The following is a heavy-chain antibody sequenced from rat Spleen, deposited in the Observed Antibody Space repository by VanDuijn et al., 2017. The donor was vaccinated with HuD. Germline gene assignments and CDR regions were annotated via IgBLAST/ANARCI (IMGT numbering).Heavy chain of an antibody. D-gene: IGHD3-4*01. CDR2: ISYDGSST. Sequence: EVQLVESGGGLVQPGRSLKLSCAASGFTFSDYYMAWVRQAPTKGLEWVATISYDGSSTYYRDSVKGRFTISRDNAKSTLYLQMDSLRSEDTATYYCARQRGNPYWYFDFWGPGTMVTVSS. CDR3: ARQRGNPYWYFDF. J-gene: IGHJ1*01. CDR1: GFTFSDYY. V-gene: IGHV5-29*01.